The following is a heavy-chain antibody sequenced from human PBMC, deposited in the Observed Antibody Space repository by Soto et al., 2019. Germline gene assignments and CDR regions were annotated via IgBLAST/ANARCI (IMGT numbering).Heavy chain of an antibody. J-gene: IGHJ4*02. CDR3: ARRFSGTGRYFDS. D-gene: IGHD1-1*01. Sequence: QVQLQQWGAGLLKPSETLSLSCAVYGASFSGYYWNWIRQPPGKGLEWIGEINQSGSTNYSPSLKTRVTVSVDTSKKQISLRLNSVTAADTAVYYCARRFSGTGRYFDSWGQGTLVTVSS. CDR1: GASFSGYY. V-gene: IGHV4-34*02. CDR2: INQSGST.